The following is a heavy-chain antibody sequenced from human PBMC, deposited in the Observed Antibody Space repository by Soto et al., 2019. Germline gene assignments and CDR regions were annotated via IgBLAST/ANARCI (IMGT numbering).Heavy chain of an antibody. CDR2: ISGSGGST. CDR3: AKDKLWFGEFPDAFDI. J-gene: IGHJ3*02. CDR1: GFTLSSYA. Sequence: PGGSLRLSCAASGFTLSSYAMSWVRQAPGKGLEWVSAISGSGGSTYYADSVKGRFTISRDNSKNTLYLQMNSLRAEDTAVYYCAKDKLWFGEFPDAFDIWGQGTMVTVSS. V-gene: IGHV3-23*01. D-gene: IGHD3-10*01.